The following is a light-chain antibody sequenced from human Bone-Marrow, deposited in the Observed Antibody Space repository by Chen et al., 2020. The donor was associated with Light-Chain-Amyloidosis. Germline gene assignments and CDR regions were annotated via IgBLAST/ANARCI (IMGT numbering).Light chain of an antibody. CDR2: DDS. CDR1: DIGSKS. CDR3: QVWDIRSSHVA. Sequence: SYVLTQAPSVSVAPGQPAAIPCGGKDIGSKSVHWYQQKPGQAPVVVVHDDSDRPSGIPERFSGSNSGNTATLTITRVEFGDEADYYCQVWDIRSSHVAFGGGTKLTVL. J-gene: IGLJ2*01. V-gene: IGLV3-21*02.